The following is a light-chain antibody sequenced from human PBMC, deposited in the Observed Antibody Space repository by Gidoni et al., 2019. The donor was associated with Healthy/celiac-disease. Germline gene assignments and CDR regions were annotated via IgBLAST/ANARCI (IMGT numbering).Light chain of an antibody. CDR1: QTVTNRH. CDR3: QHYGSSSET. CDR2: GAS. J-gene: IGKJ1*01. V-gene: IGKV3-20*01. Sequence: EIVLTQSPGTLSLSPGERATLSCRARQTVTNRHLAWYQQKPGQAPGLLIYGASPRATGIPNRFSGSGSGTDFALTISRLEPEDFAVYYCQHYGSSSETFGQGTTVEIK.